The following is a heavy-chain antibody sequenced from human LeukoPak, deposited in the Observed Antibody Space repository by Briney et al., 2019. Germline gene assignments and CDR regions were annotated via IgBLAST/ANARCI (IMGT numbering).Heavy chain of an antibody. Sequence: GGSLRLSCAASGFTFSSYAMSWVRQAPGKGLEWVSAISGSGGSTYYADSVKGRFTISRDNSKSTLYLQMNSLRAEDTAVYYCAKDQGDARGLLLWPPTPFDYWGQGTLVTVSS. CDR2: ISGSGGST. J-gene: IGHJ4*02. CDR3: AKDQGDARGLLLWPPTPFDY. D-gene: IGHD3-10*01. V-gene: IGHV3-23*01. CDR1: GFTFSSYA.